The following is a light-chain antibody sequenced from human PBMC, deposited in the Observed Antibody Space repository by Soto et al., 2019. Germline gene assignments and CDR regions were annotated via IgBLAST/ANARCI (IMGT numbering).Light chain of an antibody. CDR3: QQRSSWPT. V-gene: IGKV3-11*01. J-gene: IGKJ3*01. CDR1: QSVSGY. CDR2: DTS. Sequence: EIVLTQSPATLSLSPGERATLSCRASQSVSGYLAWYQQKPGQAPRLLIYDTSTMATGVPARFSGRGSGTDFPLTISSLEPEDFAVYYCQQRSSWPTFGPGTKVDIK.